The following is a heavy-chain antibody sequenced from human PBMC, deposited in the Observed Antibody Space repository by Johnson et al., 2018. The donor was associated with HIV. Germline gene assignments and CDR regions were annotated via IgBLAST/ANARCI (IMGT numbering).Heavy chain of an antibody. V-gene: IGHV3-30*14. CDR3: AREMAATNAWALDI. D-gene: IGHD5-24*01. J-gene: IGHJ3*02. CDR2: ISYDGSNK. Sequence: VQLVESGGGLVQPGGSLRLSCAASGFTFSSYAMHWVRQAPGKGLEWVAVISYDGSNKYYADSVKGRFTISRDNSKNTLFLQMNSLRAEDTAVYYCAREMAATNAWALDIWGQGTMVTVSS. CDR1: GFTFSSYA.